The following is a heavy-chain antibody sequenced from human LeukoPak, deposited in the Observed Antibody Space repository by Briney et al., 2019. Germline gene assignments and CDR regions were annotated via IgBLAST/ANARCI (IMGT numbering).Heavy chain of an antibody. J-gene: IGHJ4*02. D-gene: IGHD2-2*01. CDR2: ISGSGGST. CDR3: AKNQLHCSSTSCYDY. V-gene: IGHV3-23*01. Sequence: GRSLRLSCAASGFTFSSYAMSWVRQAPGKGLEWVSAISGSGGSTYYADSVKGRFTISRDNSKNTLYLQMNSLRAEDTAVYYCAKNQLHCSSTSCYDYWGQGTLVTVSS. CDR1: GFTFSSYA.